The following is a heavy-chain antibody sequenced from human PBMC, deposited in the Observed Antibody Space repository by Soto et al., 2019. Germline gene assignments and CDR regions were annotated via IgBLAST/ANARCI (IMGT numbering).Heavy chain of an antibody. D-gene: IGHD2-21*01. V-gene: IGHV3-66*01. CDR3: AARGVISFDY. CDR2: MYSGGTT. J-gene: IGHJ4*02. Sequence: EVQLVESGGGLVQPGGSLRLSCAASGLTVSSKYMSWVRQAPGKGLEWVSLMYSGGTTSYADSVKGRFTISRDNSKNTRYLQMNSLRAEGTAVYYCAARGVISFDYWGQGTLVTVSS. CDR1: GLTVSSKY.